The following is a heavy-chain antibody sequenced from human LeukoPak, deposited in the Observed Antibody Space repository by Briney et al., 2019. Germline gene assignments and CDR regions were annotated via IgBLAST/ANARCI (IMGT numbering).Heavy chain of an antibody. D-gene: IGHD6-6*01. J-gene: IGHJ4*02. CDR3: AREDRDSSSLDY. Sequence: GGSLRLSCAASGFTFSSYWMHWVRQAPGKGLVWVSRINSDGSSTSYADSVKGRFTISRDNAKNTLYLQMNRLRAEDTDVYYCAREDRDSSSLDYWGQGTLVTVSS. CDR1: GFTFSSYW. CDR2: INSDGSST. V-gene: IGHV3-74*01.